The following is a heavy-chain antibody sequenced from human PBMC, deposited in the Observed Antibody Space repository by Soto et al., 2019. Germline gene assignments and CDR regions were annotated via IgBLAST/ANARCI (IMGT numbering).Heavy chain of an antibody. J-gene: IGHJ4*02. Sequence: EVRLVESGGGLVQPGGSLRLSCAASGFTFSTYDMHWVRLSTRKGLEWVSAIGKAGDTYYSDSVRDRFTLSRENAKNSLFLEMNSLRAGDTAVYSCVRGHARDWGAFDYWGPGTLVTVTS. CDR2: IGKAGDT. D-gene: IGHD3-16*01. CDR3: VRGHARDWGAFDY. CDR1: GFTFSTYD. V-gene: IGHV3-13*01.